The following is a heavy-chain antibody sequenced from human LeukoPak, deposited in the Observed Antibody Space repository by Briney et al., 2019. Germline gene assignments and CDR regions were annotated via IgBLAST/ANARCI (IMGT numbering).Heavy chain of an antibody. D-gene: IGHD2-15*01. V-gene: IGHV3-66*01. CDR3: ARDLGHCSGGSCYSWYYFDY. CDR2: IYSGGST. Sequence: GGSLRLSCAASGFTVGSNTMSWVRQAPGKGLEWVSIIYSGGSTSYADSVKGRFTISRDNSKNTLYLQMNSLRTEDTAVYYCARDLGHCSGGSCYSWYYFDYWGQGTLVTVSS. J-gene: IGHJ4*02. CDR1: GFTVGSNT.